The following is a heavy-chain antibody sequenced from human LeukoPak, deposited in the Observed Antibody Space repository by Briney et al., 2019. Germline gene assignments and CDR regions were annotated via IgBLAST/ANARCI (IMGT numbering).Heavy chain of an antibody. CDR1: GFTLSSYW. Sequence: GGSLRLSCAASGFTLSSYWMSWVRQAPGKGLEWVANIKQDGSEKYYVDSVKGRFTISRDNAKNLVFLHMNSLRDEDTAVYYCARSGNYYDTSGLLYWGQGALVIVSS. J-gene: IGHJ4*02. D-gene: IGHD3-22*01. V-gene: IGHV3-7*01. CDR2: IKQDGSEK. CDR3: ARSGNYYDTSGLLY.